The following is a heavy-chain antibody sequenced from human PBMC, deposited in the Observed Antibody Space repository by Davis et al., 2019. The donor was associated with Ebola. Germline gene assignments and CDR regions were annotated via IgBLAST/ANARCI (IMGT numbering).Heavy chain of an antibody. Sequence: GESLKISCVASGFPFSSYTISWVRQAPGKGLEWVAFRSYDGRNIHYADSVKGRFTISRHSSENTVFLQMNSLRPDDTAVYYCARDPPQSGGYVWGQGTLVTVSS. D-gene: IGHD5-12*01. J-gene: IGHJ4*02. V-gene: IGHV3-30*14. CDR2: RSYDGRNI. CDR3: ARDPPQSGGYV. CDR1: GFPFSSYT.